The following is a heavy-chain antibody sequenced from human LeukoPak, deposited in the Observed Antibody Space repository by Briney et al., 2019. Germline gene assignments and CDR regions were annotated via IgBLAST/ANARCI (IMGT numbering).Heavy chain of an antibody. D-gene: IGHD5-18*01. Sequence: SETLSLTCTVSGGSISSGGYYWSWIRQHLGKGLEWIEYIYYSGSTYYNPSLKSRITISVDTSKNQFSLKLSSVTAADTAAYYCARDTQTSAYSYGLDYWGQGTLVTVSS. J-gene: IGHJ4*02. CDR2: IYYSGST. CDR1: GGSISSGGYY. CDR3: ARDTQTSAYSYGLDY. V-gene: IGHV4-31*03.